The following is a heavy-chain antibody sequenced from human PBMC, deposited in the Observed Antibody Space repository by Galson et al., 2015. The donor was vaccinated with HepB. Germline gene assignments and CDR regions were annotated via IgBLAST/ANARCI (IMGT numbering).Heavy chain of an antibody. V-gene: IGHV1-58*01. CDR1: GFTFTSSA. CDR3: AAEGYSSSWYPGFIGY. CDR2: IVVGSGNT. D-gene: IGHD6-13*01. J-gene: IGHJ4*02. Sequence: SVKVSCKASGFTFTSSAVQWVRQARGQRLEWIGWIVVGSGNTNYAQKFQERVTITRDMSTSTAYMELSSLRSEDTAVYYCAAEGYSSSWYPGFIGYWGQGTLVTVSS.